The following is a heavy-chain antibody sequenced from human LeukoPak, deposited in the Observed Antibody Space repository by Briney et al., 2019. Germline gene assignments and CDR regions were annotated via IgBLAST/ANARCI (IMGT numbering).Heavy chain of an antibody. V-gene: IGHV4-39*07. CDR3: ARAYYYGSGSSNWFDP. CDR1: GGSISSSRYY. J-gene: IGHJ5*02. D-gene: IGHD3-10*01. Sequence: SETLSPTSTVSGGSISSSRYYCGWLRQPPGKGLEWFGRIYYSGSTYHNPSLKSRVTISVDTSKNQFSLKLSSVAAAVTAVYYCARAYYYGSGSSNWFDPWGQGTLVTVSS. CDR2: IYYSGST.